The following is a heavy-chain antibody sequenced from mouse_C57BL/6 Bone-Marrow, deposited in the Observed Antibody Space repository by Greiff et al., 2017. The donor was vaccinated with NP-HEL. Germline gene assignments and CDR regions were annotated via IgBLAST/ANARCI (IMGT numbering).Heavy chain of an antibody. J-gene: IGHJ3*01. V-gene: IGHV5-2*01. CDR2: INSDGGST. CDR1: EFEFPSYD. D-gene: IGHD3-1*01. CDR3: ASHREGEFAV. Sequence: VQLQQSGGGLVQPGESLKLSCASNEFEFPSYDMSWVRKTPGKRLELVAAINSDGGSTYYPDTMERRFIISRDNTKKTLYLQMSSLRSEDTALYYCASHREGEFAVWGKGTLVTVSA.